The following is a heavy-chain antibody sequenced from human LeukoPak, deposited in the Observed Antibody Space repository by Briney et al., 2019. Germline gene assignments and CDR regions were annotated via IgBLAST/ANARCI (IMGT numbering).Heavy chain of an antibody. CDR1: GGAIRSSSYY. CDR3: ARRGGYFNCFDP. J-gene: IGHJ5*02. Sequence: SEPLSLTCTVSGGAIRSSSYYWRWIRQPPGKGLEWIGSIYYSGSTYYNPSLKSRVTISVDTSKNQFSLKLSSVTAADTAVYYCARRGGYFNCFDPWGQGTLVTVSS. V-gene: IGHV4-39*01. CDR2: IYYSGST. D-gene: IGHD2-21*02.